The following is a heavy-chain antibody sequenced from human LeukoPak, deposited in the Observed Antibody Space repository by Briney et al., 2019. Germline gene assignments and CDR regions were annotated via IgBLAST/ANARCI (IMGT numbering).Heavy chain of an antibody. Sequence: ASVKVSCTASGYTFTGYYMHWVRQAPGQGLEWMGRINPSSGGTNYAQKFQGRVTMARDTSISTAYMELSRLRSDDTAVYYCARLLNTVTADNWFDPWGQGTLVTVSS. V-gene: IGHV1-2*06. CDR2: INPSSGGT. CDR3: ARLLNTVTADNWFDP. CDR1: GYTFTGYY. J-gene: IGHJ5*02. D-gene: IGHD4-17*01.